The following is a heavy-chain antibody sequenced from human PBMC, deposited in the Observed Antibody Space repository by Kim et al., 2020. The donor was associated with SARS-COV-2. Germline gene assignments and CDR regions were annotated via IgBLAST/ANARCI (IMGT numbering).Heavy chain of an antibody. V-gene: IGHV3-49*03. Sequence: GGSLRLSCTASGFTFGDYAMSWFRQAPGKGLEWVGFIRSKAYGGTTEYAASVKGRFTISRDDSKSIAYLQMNSLKTEDTAVYYCTGDSSSWYQRLLPPYYWGQGTLVTVSS. J-gene: IGHJ4*02. CDR1: GFTFGDYA. CDR2: IRSKAYGGTT. D-gene: IGHD6-13*01. CDR3: TGDSSSWYQRLLPPYY.